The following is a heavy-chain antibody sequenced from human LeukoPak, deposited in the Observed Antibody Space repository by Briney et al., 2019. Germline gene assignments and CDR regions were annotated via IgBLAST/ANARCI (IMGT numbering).Heavy chain of an antibody. CDR3: ARHDIAYCNSCFDY. D-gene: IGHD4-11*01. V-gene: IGHV4-31*03. Sequence: SQTLSLTCTVSGGSISSGGYYWSWIRQHPGKGLEWIGYIYYSWSTYYNPSLKSRVTISVDTSKNHFSLKLSSVTAADTAVYYCARHDIAYCNSCFDYWGQGTLVTVSS. CDR2: IYYSWST. CDR1: GGSISSGGYY. J-gene: IGHJ4*02.